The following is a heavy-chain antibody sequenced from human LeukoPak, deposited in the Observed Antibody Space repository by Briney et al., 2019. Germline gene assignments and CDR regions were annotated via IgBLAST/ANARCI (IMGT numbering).Heavy chain of an antibody. Sequence: SETLSLTCTVSGGSISSYYWSWIRQPSGKGLEWIGYIYYSGSTNYNPSLKSRVNISVDTSKSQFSLKVSSVTAADTAVYYCARGDYEYFQHWGQGTLVTVSS. J-gene: IGHJ1*01. CDR2: IYYSGST. CDR1: GGSISSYY. D-gene: IGHD4-17*01. V-gene: IGHV4-59*12. CDR3: ARGDYEYFQH.